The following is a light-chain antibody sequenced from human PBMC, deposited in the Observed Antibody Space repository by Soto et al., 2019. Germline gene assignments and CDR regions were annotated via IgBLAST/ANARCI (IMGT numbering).Light chain of an antibody. Sequence: QSALTQAASVSGSPGQSITISCTGTSSDVGSYNLVSWYQQHPGKAPKLMIYEASKRPSGVSHRFSGSKSGNKASLTISGLQAEDEADYYCSSYTTSSTWVFGGGTKLTVL. CDR2: EAS. V-gene: IGLV2-14*02. CDR1: SSDVGSYNL. J-gene: IGLJ3*02. CDR3: SSYTTSSTWV.